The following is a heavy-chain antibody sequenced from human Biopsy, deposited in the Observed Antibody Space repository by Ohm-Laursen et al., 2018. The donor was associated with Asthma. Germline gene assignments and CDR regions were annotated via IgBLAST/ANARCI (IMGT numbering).Heavy chain of an antibody. CDR3: ARGDSSNWSHYYFDY. CDR2: IYSGGTS. V-gene: IGHV3-53*01. Sequence: SLRPSCAASGFTVSRDHMFWVRQAPGKGLEWVSVIYSGGTSHTADSVRGRFTISRGYSKNTLYLQMHSLRAEDTAVYYCARGDSSNWSHYYFDYWGQGTLVTVSS. J-gene: IGHJ4*02. D-gene: IGHD3-22*01. CDR1: GFTVSRDH.